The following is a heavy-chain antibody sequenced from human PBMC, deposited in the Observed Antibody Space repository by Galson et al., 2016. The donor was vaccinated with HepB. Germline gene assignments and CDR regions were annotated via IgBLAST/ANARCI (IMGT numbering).Heavy chain of an antibody. J-gene: IGHJ5*02. CDR1: GFALDDYA. V-gene: IGHV3-9*01. Sequence: SLRLSCAASGFALDDYAMHWVRQAPGKGLEWVSGISWNSGNIGYVDSVKGRFTISRDNAKKSLFLQMNSLRPEDTALYYCAKPLTLLRGVLASWGQGTLVTVSS. CDR3: AKPLTLLRGVLAS. D-gene: IGHD3-10*01. CDR2: ISWNSGNI.